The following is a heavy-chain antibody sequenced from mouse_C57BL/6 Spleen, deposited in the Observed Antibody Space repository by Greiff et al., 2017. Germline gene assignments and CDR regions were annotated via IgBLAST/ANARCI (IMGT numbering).Heavy chain of an antibody. J-gene: IGHJ4*01. V-gene: IGHV1-82*01. CDR1: GYAFSSSW. D-gene: IGHD2-3*01. Sequence: QVQLKESGPELVKPGASVKISCKASGYAFSSSWMNWVKQRPGKGLEWIGRIYPGDGDTNYNGKVKGKATLTADKSSSTAYMQLSSLTSEDSAVYFCARAWVLPDYYAMDYWGQGTSVTVSS. CDR2: IYPGDGDT. CDR3: ARAWVLPDYYAMDY.